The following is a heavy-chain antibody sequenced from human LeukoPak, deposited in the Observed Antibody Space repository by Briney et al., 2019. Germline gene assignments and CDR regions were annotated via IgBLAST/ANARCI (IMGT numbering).Heavy chain of an antibody. D-gene: IGHD3-22*01. CDR3: ARDRGSDYYDSSGYYYY. J-gene: IGHJ4*02. Sequence: GGSLRFSCAASGFTFSSYSMNWVRQAPGKGLEWVSSISSSSSYIYYADSVKGRFTISRDNAKNSLYLQMNSLRAEDTAVYYCARDRGSDYYDSSGYYYYWGQGTLVTVSS. CDR2: ISSSSSYI. V-gene: IGHV3-21*01. CDR1: GFTFSSYS.